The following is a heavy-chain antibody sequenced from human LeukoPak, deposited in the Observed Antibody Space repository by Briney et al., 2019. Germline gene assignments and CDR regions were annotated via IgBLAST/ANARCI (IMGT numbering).Heavy chain of an antibody. D-gene: IGHD3-9*01. Sequence: GGSLRLSCAASGFTFSTYWMNWVRQAPGKGLEWVSYISSSGSTIYYADSVKGRFTISRDNAKNSLYLQMNSLRAEDTAVYYCARYDNLTVLESYYYYYYMDVWGKGTTVTISS. J-gene: IGHJ6*03. CDR3: ARYDNLTVLESYYYYYYMDV. CDR2: ISSSGSTI. CDR1: GFTFSTYW. V-gene: IGHV3-48*04.